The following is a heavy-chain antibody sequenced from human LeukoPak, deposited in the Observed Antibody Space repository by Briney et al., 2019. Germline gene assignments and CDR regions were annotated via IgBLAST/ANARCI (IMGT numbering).Heavy chain of an antibody. CDR1: GGSISSYY. D-gene: IGHD1-26*01. V-gene: IGHV4-4*07. CDR3: ARDQYSGSLDY. Sequence: SETLSLTCTVSGGSISSYYWTWIRQPAGKGLEWIGRFYSTGSTNYNPSLKSRVTMSVDTSKNQFSLKLSSVTAADAAVYYCARDQYSGSLDYWGQGTLVTVSS. J-gene: IGHJ4*02. CDR2: FYSTGST.